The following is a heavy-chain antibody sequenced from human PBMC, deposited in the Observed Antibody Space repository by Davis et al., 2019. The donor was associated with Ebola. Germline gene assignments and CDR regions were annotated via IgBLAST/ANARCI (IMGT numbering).Heavy chain of an antibody. CDR1: GYTFTSYY. CDR3: ARGRGVVPAALSLVYYYGMDV. CDR2: INPSGGNT. D-gene: IGHD2-2*01. V-gene: IGHV1-46*01. J-gene: IGHJ6*02. Sequence: ASVKVSCKASGYTFTSYYMHWVRQAPGQGLEWMGIINPSGGNTNYAQKLQGRVTMTTDTSTSTAYMELRSLRSDDTAVYYCARGRGVVPAALSLVYYYGMDVWGQGTTVTVSS.